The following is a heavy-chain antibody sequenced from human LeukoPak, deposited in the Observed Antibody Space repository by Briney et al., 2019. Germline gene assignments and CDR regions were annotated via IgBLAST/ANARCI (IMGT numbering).Heavy chain of an antibody. CDR1: GFTFTSSA. CDR2: IVVGSGNT. J-gene: IGHJ4*02. V-gene: IGHV1-58*01. CDR3: AAAGYCSSTSCYGGDRFDY. D-gene: IGHD2-2*01. Sequence: SVKVSCKASGFTFTSSAVQWERQARGQRLEWIGRIVVGSGNTNYAQKFQERVTITRDMSTSTAYMELSSLRSEDTAVYYCAAAGYCSSTSCYGGDRFDYWGQGTLVTVSS.